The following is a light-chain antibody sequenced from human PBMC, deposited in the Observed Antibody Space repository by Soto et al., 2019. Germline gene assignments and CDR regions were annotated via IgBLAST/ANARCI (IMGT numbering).Light chain of an antibody. Sequence: QSALTQPASVSGSPGQSITISCTGTSSDVGSYNYVSWYQQYPGKAPKLMIYDVSNRPSGVSYRISGSKSGNTAYLTISGLQAEDVADYYCSSYTTSSTHVVFGGGTKLTVL. CDR1: SSDVGSYNY. CDR3: SSYTTSSTHVV. J-gene: IGLJ2*01. CDR2: DVS. V-gene: IGLV2-14*01.